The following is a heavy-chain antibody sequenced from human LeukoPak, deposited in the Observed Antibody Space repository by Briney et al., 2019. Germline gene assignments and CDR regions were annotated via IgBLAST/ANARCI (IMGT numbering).Heavy chain of an antibody. J-gene: IGHJ4*02. V-gene: IGHV3-23*01. CDR3: AKVALFSGYYPPFDY. Sequence: GGSLRLSCAASGFTFSSYAMSWVRQAPGKGLEWVSSIIGSGDSTYYADSVKGRFTISRDNSKNTLFLQMNSLRPEDTAVYHCAKVALFSGYYPPFDYWGQGTLVTVSS. CDR2: IIGSGDST. CDR1: GFTFSSYA. D-gene: IGHD3-22*01.